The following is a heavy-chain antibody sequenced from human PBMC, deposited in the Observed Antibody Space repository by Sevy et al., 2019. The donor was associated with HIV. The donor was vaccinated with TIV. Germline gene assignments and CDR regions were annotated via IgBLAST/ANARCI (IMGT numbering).Heavy chain of an antibody. J-gene: IGHJ6*02. CDR1: GFTFSSYA. V-gene: IGHV3-30-3*01. CDR2: ISYDGSNK. Sequence: GESLKISCAASGFTFSSYAMHWVRQAPGKGLEWVAVISYDGSNKYYADSVKGRFTISRENSKNTLYLQMNSLRAEDTAVYYCASDPPDYDILTGPDLVYYYGMDVWGQGTTVTVSS. CDR3: ASDPPDYDILTGPDLVYYYGMDV. D-gene: IGHD3-9*01.